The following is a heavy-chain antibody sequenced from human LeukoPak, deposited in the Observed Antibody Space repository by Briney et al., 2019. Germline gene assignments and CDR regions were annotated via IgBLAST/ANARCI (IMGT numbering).Heavy chain of an antibody. J-gene: IGHJ4*02. CDR2: ISSNGGST. CDR1: GFTFSSYA. V-gene: IGHV3-64*01. D-gene: IGHD6-19*01. CDR3: ARENSSLVAGIRAYYFDY. Sequence: GGSLRLSCAASGFTFSSYAMSWVRQAPGKGLEYVSAISSNGGSTYYANSVKGRFTISRDNSKNTLYLQMGSLRAEDMAVYYCARENSSLVAGIRAYYFDYWGQGTLVTVSS.